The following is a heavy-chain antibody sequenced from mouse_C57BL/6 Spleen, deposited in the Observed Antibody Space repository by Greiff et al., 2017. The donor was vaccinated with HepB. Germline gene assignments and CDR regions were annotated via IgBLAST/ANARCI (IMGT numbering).Heavy chain of an antibody. D-gene: IGHD1-1*01. J-gene: IGHJ1*03. V-gene: IGHV5-16*01. Sequence: EVQVVESEGGLVQPGSSMKLSCTASGFTFSDYYMAWVRQVPEKGLEWVANINYDGSSTYYLDSLKSRFIISRDNAKNILYLQMSSLKSEDTATYYCARRATVVDWYFDVWGTGTTVTVSS. CDR1: GFTFSDYY. CDR2: INYDGSST. CDR3: ARRATVVDWYFDV.